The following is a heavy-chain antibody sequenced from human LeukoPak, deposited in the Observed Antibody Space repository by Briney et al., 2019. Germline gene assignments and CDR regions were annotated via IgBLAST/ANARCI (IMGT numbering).Heavy chain of an antibody. Sequence: SETLSLTCAVYGGSFSGYYWSWIRQPPGKGLEWIGEINHSGSTNYNPSLKSRVTISVDTSKNQFSLKLSSVTAADTAVYHCARGRGKWELLGNWGQGTLVTVSS. D-gene: IGHD1-26*01. CDR3: ARGRGKWELLGN. CDR1: GGSFSGYY. J-gene: IGHJ4*02. CDR2: INHSGST. V-gene: IGHV4-34*01.